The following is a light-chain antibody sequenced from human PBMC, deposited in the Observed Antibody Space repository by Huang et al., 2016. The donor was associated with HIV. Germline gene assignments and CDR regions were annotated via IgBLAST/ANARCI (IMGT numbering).Light chain of an antibody. CDR3: LQYDTWPRT. V-gene: IGKV3-15*01. Sequence: EILMTQSPATLSVSPGERATLSCRASQSVSDNLAWYQQKSGQAPMLLTYGASTRATGIPARFSGSVSGTEFTLTISSLQSEDFGVYWCLQYDTWPRTFGQGTKVEIK. CDR2: GAS. CDR1: QSVSDN. J-gene: IGKJ1*01.